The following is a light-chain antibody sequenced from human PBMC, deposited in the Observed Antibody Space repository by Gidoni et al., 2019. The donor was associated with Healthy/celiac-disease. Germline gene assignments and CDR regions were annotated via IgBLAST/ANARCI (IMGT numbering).Light chain of an antibody. Sequence: EIVLTQSPATLSLSPGEGATLSCRASQSVSSYLAWYQQKPGQAPRLLIYDASNRATGTPARFSGSGSGTDFTLTIRSLEPDDFAVYYCQQRSNWLITFGQGTRLEIK. CDR1: QSVSSY. J-gene: IGKJ5*01. V-gene: IGKV3-11*01. CDR2: DAS. CDR3: QQRSNWLIT.